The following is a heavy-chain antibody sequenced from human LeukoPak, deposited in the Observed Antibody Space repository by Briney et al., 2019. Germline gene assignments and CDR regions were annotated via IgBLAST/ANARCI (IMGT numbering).Heavy chain of an antibody. D-gene: IGHD3-22*01. J-gene: IGHJ4*02. Sequence: GGSLRLSCAASGFTFSSYAMSWVRQAPGKGLEWVSAISGSGGSTYYADSVKGRFTISRDNSKNSLYLQINSLRAEDTAVYYCARESQGYYDSSGLDYWGQGTLVTVSS. V-gene: IGHV3-23*01. CDR2: ISGSGGST. CDR1: GFTFSSYA. CDR3: ARESQGYYDSSGLDY.